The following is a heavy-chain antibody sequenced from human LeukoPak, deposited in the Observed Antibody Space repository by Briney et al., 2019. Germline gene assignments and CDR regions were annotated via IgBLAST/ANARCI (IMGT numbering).Heavy chain of an antibody. CDR3: ARRIAAAGYFDY. CDR1: GGSISSSSYY. J-gene: IGHJ4*02. D-gene: IGHD6-13*01. V-gene: IGHV4-39*01. CDR2: IYYSGST. Sequence: PSETLSLTCTVSGGSISSSSYYWGWIRQPPGKGLEWIGSIYYSGSTYYNPSLKSRVTISVDTSKNQFSPKLSSVTAADTAVYYCARRIAAAGYFDYWGQGTLVTVSS.